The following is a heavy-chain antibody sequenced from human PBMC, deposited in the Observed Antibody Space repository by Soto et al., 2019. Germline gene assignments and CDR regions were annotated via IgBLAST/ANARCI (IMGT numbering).Heavy chain of an antibody. CDR3: AGTGDYGDKEGYYYGMDV. CDR1: GFTFSSYW. D-gene: IGHD4-17*01. V-gene: IGHV3-74*01. J-gene: IGHJ6*02. CDR2: INSDGSST. Sequence: GGSLRLSCAASGFTFSSYWMHWVRQAPGKGLVWVSRINSDGSSTSYADSVKGRFTISRDNAKNTLYLQMNSLRAEDTAVYYCAGTGDYGDKEGYYYGMDVWGQGTTVTVSS.